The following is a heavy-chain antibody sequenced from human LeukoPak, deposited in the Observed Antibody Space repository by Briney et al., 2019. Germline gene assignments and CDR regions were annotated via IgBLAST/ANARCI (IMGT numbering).Heavy chain of an antibody. Sequence: GGSLRLSCAASGFTFSSYAMSWVRQAPGKGLEWVSAISGSGGSTYYADSVKGRFTISRDNSKNALYLQMNSLRAEDTAVYYCATYSSSWYCFDYWGQGTLVTVSS. D-gene: IGHD6-13*01. J-gene: IGHJ4*02. V-gene: IGHV3-23*01. CDR1: GFTFSSYA. CDR3: ATYSSSWYCFDY. CDR2: ISGSGGST.